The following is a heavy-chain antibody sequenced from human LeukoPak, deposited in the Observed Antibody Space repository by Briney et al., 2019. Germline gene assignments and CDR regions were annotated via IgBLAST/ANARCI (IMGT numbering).Heavy chain of an antibody. D-gene: IGHD4-23*01. Sequence: PGGSLRLSCAASGLTFSRHGIHWVRQAPGKGLEWVAFIRYDGSNKYYADSVKGRFTISRDNSKNTLYLQMNSLRAEDTAVYYCAKGRYGGNTFYFDYWGQGTLVTVSS. J-gene: IGHJ4*02. V-gene: IGHV3-30*02. CDR1: GLTFSRHG. CDR3: AKGRYGGNTFYFDY. CDR2: IRYDGSNK.